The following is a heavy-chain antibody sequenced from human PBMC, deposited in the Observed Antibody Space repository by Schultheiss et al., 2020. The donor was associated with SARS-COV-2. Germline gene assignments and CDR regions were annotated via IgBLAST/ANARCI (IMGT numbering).Heavy chain of an antibody. D-gene: IGHD3-10*01. CDR2: IWYDGSNK. CDR1: GFTFSSYA. J-gene: IGHJ4*02. V-gene: IGHV3-33*01. CDR3: ARGQYYYGSGSHFDY. Sequence: GGSLRLSCAASGFTFSSYAMHWVRQAPGKGLEWVAVIWYDGSNKYYADSVKGRFTISRDNSKNTLYLQMNSLRAEDTAVYYCARGQYYYGSGSHFDYWGQGTLVTVSS.